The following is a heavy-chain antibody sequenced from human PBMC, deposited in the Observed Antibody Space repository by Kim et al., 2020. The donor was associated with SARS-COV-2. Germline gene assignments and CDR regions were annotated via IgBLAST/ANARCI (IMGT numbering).Heavy chain of an antibody. Sequence: SETLSLTCTVSGGSISSSSYYWGWIRQPPGKGLEWIGSIYYSGSTYYNPSLKSRVTISVDTSKNQFSLKLSSVTAADTAVYYCARELRGRGWYFDLWGRGTLVTVSS. CDR3: ARELRGRGWYFDL. J-gene: IGHJ2*01. CDR1: GGSISSSSYY. CDR2: IYYSGST. V-gene: IGHV4-39*07. D-gene: IGHD3-10*01.